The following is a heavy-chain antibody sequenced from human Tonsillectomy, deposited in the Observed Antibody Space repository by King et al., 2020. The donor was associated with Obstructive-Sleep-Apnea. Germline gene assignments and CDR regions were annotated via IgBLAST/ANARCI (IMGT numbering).Heavy chain of an antibody. Sequence: VQLVESGGGLVQPGRSLRLSCAASGFTFDDYAMHWVRQAPGKGLEWVSGISWNSGSIGYADSVKGRFTISRDNAKNSLYLQMNSLRAEDTALYYCAKDSQWLVRGRFDYWGQGTLVTVSS. J-gene: IGHJ4*02. D-gene: IGHD6-19*01. CDR3: AKDSQWLVRGRFDY. CDR1: GFTFDDYA. V-gene: IGHV3-9*01. CDR2: ISWNSGSI.